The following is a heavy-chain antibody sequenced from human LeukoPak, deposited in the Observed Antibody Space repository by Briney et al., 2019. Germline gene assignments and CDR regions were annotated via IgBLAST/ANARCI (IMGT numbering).Heavy chain of an antibody. Sequence: GASVKVSCKTSGYTSTNYGMHWVRQAPRQSLEWMGWINTSNGNTKPSQKFQDRVTLTRDTSASTAYMELNSLSSEDTAVYFCARVPLHDASGHYYSHWGQGTLVTVSS. J-gene: IGHJ1*01. V-gene: IGHV1-3*04. CDR3: ARVPLHDASGHYYSH. CDR1: GYTSTNYG. D-gene: IGHD3-22*01. CDR2: INTSNGNT.